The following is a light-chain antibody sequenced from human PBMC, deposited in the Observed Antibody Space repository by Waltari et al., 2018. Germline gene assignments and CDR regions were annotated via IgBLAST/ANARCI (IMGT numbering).Light chain of an antibody. CDR3: QKYNSAPLT. J-gene: IGKJ4*01. CDR2: SAS. CDR1: QAITNY. Sequence: DIQMTQSPSSLSASVGDRVTITCRASQAITNYLAWYQQKPVKVPKLLIYSASTLQSGVPSRFSDSGSGTDFTLTISSLQPEDVATYYCQKYNSAPLTFGGGTKVEIK. V-gene: IGKV1-27*01.